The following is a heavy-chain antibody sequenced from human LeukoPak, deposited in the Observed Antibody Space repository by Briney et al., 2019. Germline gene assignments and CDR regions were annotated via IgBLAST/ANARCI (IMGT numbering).Heavy chain of an antibody. J-gene: IGHJ2*01. CDR3: AKAVAGYWYFDL. Sequence: GGSLRLSCAASGFTFSGYTMSWVRQAPGKGLEWVSSISPSSSYIYYADSVKGRFAISRDNSKNTLYLQMNSLRPEDTAVYYCAKAVAGYWYFDLWGRGTLVTVSS. CDR1: GFTFSGYT. CDR2: ISPSSSYI. D-gene: IGHD6-19*01. V-gene: IGHV3-21*04.